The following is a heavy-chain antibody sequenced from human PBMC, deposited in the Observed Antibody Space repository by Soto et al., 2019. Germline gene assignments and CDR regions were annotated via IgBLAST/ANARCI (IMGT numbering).Heavy chain of an antibody. Sequence: SETLSLTCAVYGGSFSGYYWSWIRQPPGKGLEWIGEINHSGSTNYNPSLKSRVTISVDTSKNQFSLKLSSVTAADTAVYYCARAYSSSSNTYYYYYGMDVWGQGTTVTVSS. CDR3: ARAYSSSSNTYYYYYGMDV. CDR1: GGSFSGYY. V-gene: IGHV4-34*01. D-gene: IGHD6-6*01. J-gene: IGHJ6*02. CDR2: INHSGST.